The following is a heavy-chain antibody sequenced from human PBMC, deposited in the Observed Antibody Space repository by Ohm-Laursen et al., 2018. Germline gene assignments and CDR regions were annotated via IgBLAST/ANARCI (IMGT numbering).Heavy chain of an antibody. J-gene: IGHJ6*02. Sequence: TLSLTCTVSGGSISSYYWSWIRQPPGKGLEWIGYIYYSGSTNYNPSLKSRVTISVDTSKNQFSLKLSSVTAADTAVYYCARDSLVGYYYYGMDVWGQGTTVTVSS. CDR2: IYYSGST. CDR3: ARDSLVGYYYYGMDV. V-gene: IGHV4-59*01. D-gene: IGHD2-21*01. CDR1: GGSISSYY.